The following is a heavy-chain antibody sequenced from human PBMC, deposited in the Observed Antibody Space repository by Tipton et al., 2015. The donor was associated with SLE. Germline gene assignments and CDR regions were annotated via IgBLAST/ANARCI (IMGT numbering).Heavy chain of an antibody. D-gene: IGHD2-8*01. V-gene: IGHV4-59*08. CDR2: IYYR. CDR3: ARGMLTWRGAIVGVDV. Sequence: TLSLTCVVSGGSTKNYYWSWIRQPPGKGLEWIGNIYYRYNPSLKSRVTMSVDTAKNQFSLKLTSVTAADTAVYYCARGMLTWRGAIVGVDVWGQGTTVNVSS. CDR1: GGSTKNYY. J-gene: IGHJ6*02.